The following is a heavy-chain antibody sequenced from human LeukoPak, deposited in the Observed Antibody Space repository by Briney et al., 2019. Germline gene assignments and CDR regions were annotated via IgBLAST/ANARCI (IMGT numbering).Heavy chain of an antibody. J-gene: IGHJ5*02. CDR1: GGSISSGGYY. V-gene: IGHV4-31*03. Sequence: SETLSLTCTVSGGSISSGGYYWSWIRQHPGKGLEWIGYIYYSGSTYYNPSLKSRVTISVDTSKNQFSLKLSSVTAADTAVYYCARVRTRRPLIAASHEWFDPWGQGTLVTVSS. CDR3: ARVRTRRPLIAASHEWFDP. D-gene: IGHD6-13*01. CDR2: IYYSGST.